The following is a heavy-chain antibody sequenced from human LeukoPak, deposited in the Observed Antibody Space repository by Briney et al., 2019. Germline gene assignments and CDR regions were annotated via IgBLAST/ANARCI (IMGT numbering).Heavy chain of an antibody. V-gene: IGHV4-59*08. J-gene: IGHJ4*02. D-gene: IGHD6-19*01. CDR2: IYYSGST. Sequence: SETLPLACTVSGGSISSCYWSWIRQPPGKGLEWIGYIYYSGSTNYNPSLKSRVTISVDTSKNQFSLKLSSVTAADTAVYYCARRPGYSSGWYDYWGQGTLVTVSS. CDR1: GGSISSCY. CDR3: ARRPGYSSGWYDY.